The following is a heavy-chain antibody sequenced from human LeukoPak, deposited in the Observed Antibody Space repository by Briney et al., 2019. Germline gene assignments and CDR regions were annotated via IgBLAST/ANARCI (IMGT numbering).Heavy chain of an antibody. J-gene: IGHJ6*02. D-gene: IGHD3-10*01. CDR1: GGSISSGSYY. Sequence: SETLSLTCTVSGGSISSGSYYWSWIRQPAGKGLEWIGRTYATGNTNYNPSLKSRVTISVDTSKNQFSLKLTSVTAADTAVYYCARHPVLLSGMDVWGQGTTVTVSS. CDR3: ARHPVLLSGMDV. V-gene: IGHV4-61*02. CDR2: TYATGNT.